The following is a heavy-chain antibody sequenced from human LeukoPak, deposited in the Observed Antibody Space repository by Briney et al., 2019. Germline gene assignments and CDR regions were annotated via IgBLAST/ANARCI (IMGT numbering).Heavy chain of an antibody. CDR1: GFTFSSYG. J-gene: IGHJ6*04. D-gene: IGHD3-10*01. CDR2: IRYDGSNK. V-gene: IGHV3-30*02. Sequence: PGGSLRLSCAASGFTFSSYGMHWVRQAPGKGLEWVAFIRYDGSNKYYADSVKGRFTISRDNSKNTLYLQMNSLRAEDTAVYYCAKDKGITMAPDVWGKGTTVTISS. CDR3: AKDKGITMAPDV.